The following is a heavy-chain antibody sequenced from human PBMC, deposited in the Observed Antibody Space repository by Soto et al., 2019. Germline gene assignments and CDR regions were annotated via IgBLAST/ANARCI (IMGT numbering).Heavy chain of an antibody. CDR3: TTSHFALYDIDS. Sequence: EVQLVESGGGLVEPGGSLRLSCAASGLSFSGAWMNWVRQAPGKGLEWVGRIRSKTDGGTIDYAAPVKGRFTISRDDSKNTLYLQMNGLRAEDTAVYYCTTSHFALYDIDSWGQGTLVSVSS. D-gene: IGHD3-22*01. V-gene: IGHV3-15*07. CDR1: GLSFSGAW. CDR2: IRSKTDGGTI. J-gene: IGHJ4*02.